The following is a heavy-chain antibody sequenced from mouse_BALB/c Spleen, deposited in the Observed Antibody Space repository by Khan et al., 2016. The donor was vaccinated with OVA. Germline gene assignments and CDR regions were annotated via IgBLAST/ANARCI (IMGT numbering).Heavy chain of an antibody. J-gene: IGHJ2*01. D-gene: IGHD2-10*02. CDR2: ISYSGNP. CDR3: ARVYGGVFDY. CDR1: GYSIPSDYA. Sequence: QLKQSGPGLVKPYQSLSLTCTVTGYSIPSDYAWNWIRQFQGNKLEWMGYISYSGNPKYNPSLKSRISVTRDTSKNQFFLRLNSVTTEDTATDYCARVYGGVFDYWGQGTTLTVSS. V-gene: IGHV3-2*02.